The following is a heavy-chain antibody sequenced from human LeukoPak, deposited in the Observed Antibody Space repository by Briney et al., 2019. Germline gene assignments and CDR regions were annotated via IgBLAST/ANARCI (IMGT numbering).Heavy chain of an antibody. CDR1: GDSISSSSYY. J-gene: IGHJ1*01. CDR3: ARRRYYDSTGYLD. V-gene: IGHV4-39*01. Sequence: TSETLSLTCTISGDSISSSSYYWGWIRQPPGKELEWIGDIYYRGSTYYNPSLESRVSISIDTSNNQFSLTLNSVTAADTALYFCARRRYYDSTGYLDWGQGTLVTVSS. CDR2: IYYRGST. D-gene: IGHD3-22*01.